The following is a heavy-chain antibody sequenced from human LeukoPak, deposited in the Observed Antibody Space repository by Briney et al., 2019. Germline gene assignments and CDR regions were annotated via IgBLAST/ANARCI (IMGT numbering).Heavy chain of an antibody. CDR1: GDSISTYY. Sequence: SETLSLTCSVSGDSISTYYWSWIRQPPGKAPEWIGYVYYSGSTDYNPSLKSRVTISVDTSKNQFSLNLNSVTAADTAVYYCARGSGSYGFFDLWGQGALVTVS. V-gene: IGHV4-59*01. D-gene: IGHD5-18*01. J-gene: IGHJ4*02. CDR3: ARGSGSYGFFDL. CDR2: VYYSGST.